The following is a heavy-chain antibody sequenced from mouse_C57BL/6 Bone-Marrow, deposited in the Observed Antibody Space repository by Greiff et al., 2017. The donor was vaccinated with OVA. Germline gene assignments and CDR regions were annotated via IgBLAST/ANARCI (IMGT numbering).Heavy chain of an antibody. CDR3: ARDGNYEYYYAMDD. D-gene: IGHD2-1*01. V-gene: IGHV1-20*01. CDR1: GYSFTGYF. CDR2: INPYNGDT. J-gene: IGHJ4*01. Sequence: VQLKESGPELVKPGDSVKISCKASGYSFTGYFMNWVMQSHGKSLEWIGRINPYNGDTFYNQKFKGKATLTVDKSSSTAHMELRSLTSEDSAVYYCARDGNYEYYYAMDDWGQGTSVTVSS.